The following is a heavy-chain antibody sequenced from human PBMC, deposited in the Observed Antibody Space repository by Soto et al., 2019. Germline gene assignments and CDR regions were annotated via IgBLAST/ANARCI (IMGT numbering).Heavy chain of an antibody. CDR3: ARGYCSSTSCYPFDP. CDR1: GGTFSSYT. CDR2: IIPILGIA. D-gene: IGHD2-2*01. Sequence: SVKVSCKASGGTFSSYTISWVRQAPGQGLEWMGRIIPILGIANYAQKFQGRVTITADKSTGTAYMELSSLRSEDTAVYYCARGYCSSTSCYPFDPWGQGTLVTVSS. J-gene: IGHJ5*02. V-gene: IGHV1-69*02.